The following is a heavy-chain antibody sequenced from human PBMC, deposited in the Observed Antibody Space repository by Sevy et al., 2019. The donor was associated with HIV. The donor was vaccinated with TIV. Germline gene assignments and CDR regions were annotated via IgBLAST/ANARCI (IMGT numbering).Heavy chain of an antibody. CDR1: GLTFSTDG. J-gene: IGHJ4*02. D-gene: IGHD5-18*01. CDR3: AKTYADTTMDLYYYDS. V-gene: IGHV3-30*18. Sequence: GGSLRLSCAASGLTFSTDGMHWVRQAPGKGLEWVALISGDGSNTYYAGSVTGRFTISRDNSKNTLYLQMNSLRADDTAMYYCAKTYADTTMDLYYYDSWGQGTLVTVSS. CDR2: ISGDGSNT.